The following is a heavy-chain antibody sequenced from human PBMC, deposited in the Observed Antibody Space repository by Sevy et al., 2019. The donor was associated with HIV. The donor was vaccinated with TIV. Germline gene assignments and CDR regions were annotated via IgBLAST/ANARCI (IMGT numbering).Heavy chain of an antibody. CDR2: IKSEFDGGAI. CDR3: ITDPAYRGYDEEVINYYFYGMDV. J-gene: IGHJ6*02. Sequence: GGSLRLSCTASGFTFSSAWMSWVRQAPGKGLEWVGRIKSEFDGGAIDYAAPVKGEFSISREDSKNTVYLQMNSLKTEDTAVYYCITDPAYRGYDEEVINYYFYGMDVWGQGTTVTVPS. V-gene: IGHV3-15*01. D-gene: IGHD5-12*01. CDR1: GFTFSSAW.